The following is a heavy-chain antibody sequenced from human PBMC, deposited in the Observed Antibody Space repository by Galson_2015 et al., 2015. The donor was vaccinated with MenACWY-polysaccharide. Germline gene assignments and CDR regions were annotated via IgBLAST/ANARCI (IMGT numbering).Heavy chain of an antibody. CDR3: ARTFGDFDY. CDR1: GYTFTNYD. CDR2: MNPKSVNS. Sequence: SVKVSCKASGYTFTNYDINWVRQAPGQGLEWMAWMNPKSVNSGYAQKLHGRVSLIKDTYINTAYLELSSLRSEDTAMYYCARTFGDFDYWGQGTLVTVSS. V-gene: IGHV1-8*01. D-gene: IGHD3-10*01. J-gene: IGHJ4*02.